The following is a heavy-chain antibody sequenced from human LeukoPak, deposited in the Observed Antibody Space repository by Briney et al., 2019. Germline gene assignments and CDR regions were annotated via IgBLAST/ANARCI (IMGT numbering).Heavy chain of an antibody. V-gene: IGHV1-8*01. CDR3: ARGPSAYMVRGVIHCNY. CDR1: GYTFTSYD. D-gene: IGHD3-10*01. CDR2: MNPNSGNT. Sequence: GASVKVSCKASGYTFTSYDINWVRQATGQGLEWMGWMNPNSGNTGYAQKFQGRVTMTRNTSISTAYMELSSLRSEDTAVYYCARGPSAYMVRGVIHCNYWGQGTLVTVSS. J-gene: IGHJ4*02.